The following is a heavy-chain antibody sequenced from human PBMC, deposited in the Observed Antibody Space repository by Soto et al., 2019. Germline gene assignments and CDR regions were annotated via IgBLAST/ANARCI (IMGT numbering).Heavy chain of an antibody. J-gene: IGHJ3*02. CDR1: GFTFNSYW. Sequence: VQLVESGGGLVQPGGSLRLSCEASGFTFNSYWMTWIRQAPGKGLEWVANIKQDGSEKYYVDSVKGRFTISRDNAKNSLYLQMNSLRADDTAIYYCARGLWDYVWGAYRFDAFDIWGQGTMVTVS. CDR3: ARGLWDYVWGAYRFDAFDI. V-gene: IGHV3-7*01. CDR2: IKQDGSEK. D-gene: IGHD3-16*02.